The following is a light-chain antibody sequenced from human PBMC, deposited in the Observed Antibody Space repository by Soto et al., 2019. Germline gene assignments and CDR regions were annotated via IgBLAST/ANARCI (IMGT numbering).Light chain of an antibody. V-gene: IGKV3-11*01. J-gene: IGKJ3*01. CDR3: PQRLNWPLT. CDR1: QGIGRY. CDR2: AAS. Sequence: EIVLTQSPDTLSLSPGESATLSCRASQGIGRYLAWFQQKPGQAPRLLIYAASTRATGIPARVSGSGSWTDFTLTISSLKPEDFAFYYCPQRLNWPLTFGPGTKVAIK.